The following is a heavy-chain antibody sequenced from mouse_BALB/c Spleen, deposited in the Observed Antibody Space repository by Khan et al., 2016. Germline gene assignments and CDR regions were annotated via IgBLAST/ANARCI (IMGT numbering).Heavy chain of an antibody. J-gene: IGHJ1*01. CDR1: GCDFSRYW. V-gene: IGHV4-1*02. Sequence: EVQLLESGGGLVQPGGSLKLSCAASGCDFSRYWMSWVRQAPGKGLEWIGEINPDSSTTNYNPSLKDKFIISRDNSNNTLYLQMSKVTSEDTALYYCAGIHDYYWYFDDWGGGTTITVSS. CDR3: AGIHDYYWYFDD. CDR2: INPDSSTT. D-gene: IGHD1-2*01.